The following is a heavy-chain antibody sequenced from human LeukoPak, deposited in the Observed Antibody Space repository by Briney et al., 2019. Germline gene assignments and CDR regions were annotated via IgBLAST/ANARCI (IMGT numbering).Heavy chain of an antibody. Sequence: GGSLRLSCVDSEFIFSTYEMNWVGQAPGKGLEWVSFISSSGSTIYYVDSVQGRFTISRDNAKNSLFLQMNSLRAEDTAVYYCARGKWLDYWGQGTLVTVSS. CDR1: EFIFSTYE. CDR3: ARGKWLDY. V-gene: IGHV3-48*03. D-gene: IGHD3-22*01. J-gene: IGHJ4*02. CDR2: ISSSGSTI.